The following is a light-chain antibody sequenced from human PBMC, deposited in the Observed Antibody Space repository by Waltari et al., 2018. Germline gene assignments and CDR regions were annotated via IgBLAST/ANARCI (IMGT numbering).Light chain of an antibody. CDR2: KGI. CDR3: SMYMGSGVWV. V-gene: IGLV8-61*01. J-gene: IGLJ3*02. CDR1: SGSVSSTSY. Sequence: QTVVTQEPSLSVSPGGTVTLTCALSSGSVSSTSYPTWYQQTPGPPPRTFVEKGIRRASGVPDRFSGSILGNTAALTITGAQADDESDYYCSMYMGSGVWVFGGGTKLTVL.